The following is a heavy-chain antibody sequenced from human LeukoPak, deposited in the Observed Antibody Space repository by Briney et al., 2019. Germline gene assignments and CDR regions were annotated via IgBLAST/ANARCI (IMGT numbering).Heavy chain of an antibody. V-gene: IGHV3-21*01. CDR1: GFTFSSYS. J-gene: IGHJ6*03. CDR3: AREGQLGAYYYYYMDV. CDR2: ISSSSSCI. D-gene: IGHD6-6*01. Sequence: PGGSLRLSCAASGFTFSSYSMNWVRQAPGKGLEWVSSISSSSSCIYYADSVKGRFTISRDNAKNSLYLQMNSLRAEDTAVYYCAREGQLGAYYYYYMDVWGKGTTVTVSS.